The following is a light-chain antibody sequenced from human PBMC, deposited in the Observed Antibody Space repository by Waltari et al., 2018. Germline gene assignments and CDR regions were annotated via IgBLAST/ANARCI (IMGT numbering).Light chain of an antibody. J-gene: IGLJ3*02. CDR3: QSFDSNVRGGVV. CDR2: GNH. CDR1: SPNIGAGHD. Sequence: QSILTQPTSVSGAPGPRVTISCTGSSPNIGAGHDVHWYQAFPGTAPKLLIHGNHNRPSGVPDRFSGSKSGSSASLAINGLQAEDEADYYCQSFDSNVRGGVVFGGGTKVTVL. V-gene: IGLV1-40*01.